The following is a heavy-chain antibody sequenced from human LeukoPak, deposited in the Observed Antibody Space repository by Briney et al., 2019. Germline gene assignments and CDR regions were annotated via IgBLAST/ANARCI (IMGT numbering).Heavy chain of an antibody. CDR3: ARDWTEAQQQGRLNWFDP. Sequence: ASVKVSCKPSGYAFTDYYIHWVRQAPGQGLEWMGWINPNSGGTNYAQKFQGRVTMTRDTSISTAYMELSRLRSDDTAVYYCARDWTEAQQQGRLNWFDPWGQGTLVTVSS. V-gene: IGHV1-2*02. CDR1: GYAFTDYY. CDR2: INPNSGGT. J-gene: IGHJ5*02. D-gene: IGHD6-13*01.